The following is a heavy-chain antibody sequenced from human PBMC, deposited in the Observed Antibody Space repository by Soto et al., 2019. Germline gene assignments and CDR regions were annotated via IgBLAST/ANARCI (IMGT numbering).Heavy chain of an antibody. D-gene: IGHD2-2*01. V-gene: IGHV3-53*01. CDR2: IYTAGGT. J-gene: IGHJ5*02. CDR1: AFTVSNTY. Sequence: LGLSCASSAFTVSNTYMTWVRQPPGKGLECVSVIYTAGGTNYADSVKGRFIISRDNSKNTLYLQMNSLRAEDTAVYYCARALPVAKGGFDPWGQGTLVTVSS. CDR3: ARALPVAKGGFDP.